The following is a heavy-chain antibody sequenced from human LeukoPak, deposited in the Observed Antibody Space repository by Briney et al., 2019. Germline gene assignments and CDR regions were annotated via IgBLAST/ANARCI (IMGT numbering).Heavy chain of an antibody. D-gene: IGHD2-15*01. CDR2: INPNSGGT. Sequence: ASVKVSCKASGYTFTGYYMHWVRQAPGQGLEWMGWINPNSGGTKYAQKFQGRVTMTRDTSISTAYMELSSLKSDDTAVYYCARFLGYCSGGSCYFDYWGQGTLVTVSS. J-gene: IGHJ4*02. V-gene: IGHV1-2*02. CDR3: ARFLGYCSGGSCYFDY. CDR1: GYTFTGYY.